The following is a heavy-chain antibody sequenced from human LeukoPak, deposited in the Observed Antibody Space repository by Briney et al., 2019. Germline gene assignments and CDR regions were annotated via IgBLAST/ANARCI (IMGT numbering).Heavy chain of an antibody. J-gene: IGHJ4*02. CDR1: GFTFSSYA. D-gene: IGHD3-9*01. V-gene: IGHV3-30*04. CDR3: ARASPNYDILTGYYGY. CDR2: ISYDGSNK. Sequence: GRSLRLSCAASGFTFSSYAMHWARQAPGKGLEWVAVISYDGSNKYYADSVKGRFTISRDNSKNTLYLQMNSLRAEDTAVYYCARASPNYDILTGYYGYWGQGTLVTVSS.